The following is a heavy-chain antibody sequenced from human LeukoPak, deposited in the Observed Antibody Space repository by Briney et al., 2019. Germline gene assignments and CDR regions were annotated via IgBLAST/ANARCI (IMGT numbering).Heavy chain of an antibody. CDR3: ARTAGWSYGFDY. Sequence: SGPTLVNHSQTLXLTCTVSGGSISTGGYYWTWIRQHPGKGLEWIGYIYNSGTTYYNPSLESRVTISGDTSKNQFSLKLNSETAADTAVYYCARTAGWSYGFDYWGQGTLVTVSS. J-gene: IGHJ4*02. V-gene: IGHV4-31*03. CDR1: GGSISTGGYY. CDR2: IYNSGTT. D-gene: IGHD5-18*01.